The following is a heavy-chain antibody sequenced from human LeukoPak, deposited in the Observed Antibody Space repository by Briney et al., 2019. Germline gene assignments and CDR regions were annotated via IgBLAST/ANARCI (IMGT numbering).Heavy chain of an antibody. CDR3: ARDRGRKYYGSGSRPYYFDY. Sequence: GSVKVSCKASGYTFTRYGISWVRQAPGQGLEWMGWISAYNGNTNYAQKLQGRVTMTADTSTSTAYMELRSLRSDDTAVYYCARDRGRKYYGSGSRPYYFDYWGQGTLVTVSS. D-gene: IGHD3-10*01. CDR2: ISAYNGNT. J-gene: IGHJ4*02. CDR1: GYTFTRYG. V-gene: IGHV1-18*04.